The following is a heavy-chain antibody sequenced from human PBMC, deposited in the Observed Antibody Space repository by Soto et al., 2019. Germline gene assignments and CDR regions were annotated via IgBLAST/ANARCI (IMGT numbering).Heavy chain of an antibody. D-gene: IGHD1-1*01. CDR1: GGSISSGDYY. J-gene: IGHJ4*02. CDR2: IYYSGST. CDR3: AREGFSNYPDY. Sequence: SETLSLTCTVSGGSISSGDYYWSWIRQPPGRGLEWIGYIYYSGSTFYNPSLKSRVSISLDTSKSQLSLKLNSVTAADTAVYYCAREGFSNYPDYWGQGTLVTVSS. V-gene: IGHV4-30-4*01.